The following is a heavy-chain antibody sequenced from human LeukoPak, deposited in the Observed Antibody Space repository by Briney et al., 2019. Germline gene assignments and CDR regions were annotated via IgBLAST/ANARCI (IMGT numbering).Heavy chain of an antibody. J-gene: IGHJ5*02. CDR2: ISTSGST. CDR1: GGSIRSYY. V-gene: IGHV4-4*07. CDR3: ARDSTYQVLYHNWFDP. D-gene: IGHD2-2*02. Sequence: PSETLSLTCTVSGGSIRSYYWSWLRQPAGKGLGWGGRISTSGSTHYNPSLKSRVTMSADTSKNQFSLKLSSVTAADTAVYYCARDSTYQVLYHNWFDPWGQGTLVTVSS.